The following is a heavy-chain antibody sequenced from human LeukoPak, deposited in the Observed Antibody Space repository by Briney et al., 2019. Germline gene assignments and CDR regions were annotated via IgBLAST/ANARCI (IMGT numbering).Heavy chain of an antibody. J-gene: IGHJ3*01. Sequence: GGSLRLSCAASGFTFSSYGLHWVRQGPGKWLEWVAFIQYDGRDNYYADSVTGRFSISRDNSKNTVYLQMNSLRAEDTAIYYCAKDDSSPVIPGVADALDVWGQGTMVTVS. CDR1: GFTFSSYG. D-gene: IGHD2-21*01. V-gene: IGHV3-30*02. CDR2: IQYDGRDN. CDR3: AKDDSSPVIPGVADALDV.